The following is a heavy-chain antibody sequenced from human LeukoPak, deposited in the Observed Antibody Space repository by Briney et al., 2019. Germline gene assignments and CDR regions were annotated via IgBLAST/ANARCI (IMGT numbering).Heavy chain of an antibody. CDR3: ARDHFEPGVILDY. D-gene: IGHD3-9*01. J-gene: IGHJ4*02. CDR1: GFTFSSHW. CDR2: INQDGSEK. Sequence: GGSLRLSCAASGFTFSSHWMSWVRQAPGKGLEWVANINQDGSEKYYVDSVKGRFTISRDNAKNSLYLQMNSLRAEDTAVYYCARDHFEPGVILDYWGQGNLVTASS. V-gene: IGHV3-7*05.